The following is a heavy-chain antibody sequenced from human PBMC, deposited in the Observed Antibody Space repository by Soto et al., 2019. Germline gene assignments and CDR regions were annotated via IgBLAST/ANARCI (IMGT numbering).Heavy chain of an antibody. CDR3: ARVGSAYDTSGYYLP. CDR1: GGSVSSSNW. D-gene: IGHD3-22*01. J-gene: IGHJ5*02. Sequence: SESRSLTCIRAGGSVSSSNWWSWVRQPPGKGLEWIGEIDHTGSPPYNPSIKSRATISVDKSENKFSLRLKSATAADTAVSYCARVGSAYDTSGYYLPWGQGTLVTVSS. V-gene: IGHV4-4*02. CDR2: IDHTGSP.